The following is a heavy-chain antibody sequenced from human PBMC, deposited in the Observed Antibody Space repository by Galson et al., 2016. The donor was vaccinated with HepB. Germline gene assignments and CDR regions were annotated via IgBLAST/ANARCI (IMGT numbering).Heavy chain of an antibody. CDR3: ARHLGASIVEGFDY. Sequence: ETLSLTCTVSGGSINNGNTYFWGWIRQPPGKGLEWIASIYHSGITHHNPSLKSRVTISVDTSMTQFSLKLSTVTAADTAVYYCARHLGASIVEGFDYWGQGNLVTVSA. CDR2: IYHSGIT. V-gene: IGHV4-39*01. CDR1: GGSINNGNTYF. D-gene: IGHD2/OR15-2a*01. J-gene: IGHJ4*02.